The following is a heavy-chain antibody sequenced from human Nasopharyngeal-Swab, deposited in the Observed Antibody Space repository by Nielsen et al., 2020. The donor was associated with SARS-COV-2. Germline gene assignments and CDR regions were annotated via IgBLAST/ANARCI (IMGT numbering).Heavy chain of an antibody. D-gene: IGHD1-1*01. J-gene: IGHJ5*02. V-gene: IGHV1-8*01. CDR2: MNPNSGNT. CDR3: ARAGRLEITGWFDP. CDR1: GYTFTSYD. Sequence: ASVKVSCKASGYTFTSYDINWVRQATGQGLEWMGWMNPNSGNTGYAQKFQGRVTMTRNTSISTAYMELCSLRSEDTAVYYCARAGRLEITGWFDPWGQGTLVTVSS.